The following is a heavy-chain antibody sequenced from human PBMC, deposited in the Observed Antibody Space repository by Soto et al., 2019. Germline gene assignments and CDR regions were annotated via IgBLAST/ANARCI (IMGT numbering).Heavy chain of an antibody. V-gene: IGHV1-46*01. Sequence: GASVKVSCKASGYSFTTYYIHWVRQAPGQGLEWMGIIDPSSGSATYTQKFRGRVTMARDTSTSTVYMELSSLRSEDTAVYYCASPQPSGVSHYYYKYGMDVWGQGTTVTVSS. CDR1: GYSFTTYY. J-gene: IGHJ6*02. CDR2: IDPSSGSA. CDR3: ASPQPSGVSHYYYKYGMDV. D-gene: IGHD2-8*01.